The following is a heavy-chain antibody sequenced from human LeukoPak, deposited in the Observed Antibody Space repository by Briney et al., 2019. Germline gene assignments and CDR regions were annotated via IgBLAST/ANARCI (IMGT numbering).Heavy chain of an antibody. J-gene: IGHJ6*03. V-gene: IGHV1-8*03. D-gene: IGHD6-19*01. CDR2: MNPNSGNT. CDR1: GYTFISYD. CDR3: ARRAVGNSHYYSMDV. Sequence: ASVKVSCKASGYTFISYDINWVRQVTGQGLEWMGWMNPNSGNTGYAQKFQGRVTITRNTSISTAFMELSSLRSEDTAVYYSARRAVGNSHYYSMDVWGKGTTVTVSS.